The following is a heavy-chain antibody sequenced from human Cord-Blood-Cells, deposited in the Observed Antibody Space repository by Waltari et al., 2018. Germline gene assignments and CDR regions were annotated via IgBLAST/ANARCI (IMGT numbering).Heavy chain of an antibody. CDR1: GGTFISYV. V-gene: IGHV1-69*01. D-gene: IGHD5-12*01. CDR3: ARDRGPRRDGYNFDY. J-gene: IGHJ4*02. CDR2: IIPIFGTA. Sequence: QVQLVQSGAEVKKPGCSVKVSCKASGGTFISYVISWWRLAPGQGLEWMGGIIPIFGTANYAQKFQGRVTITADESTSTAYMELSSLRSEDTAVYYCARDRGPRRDGYNFDYWGQGTLVTVSS.